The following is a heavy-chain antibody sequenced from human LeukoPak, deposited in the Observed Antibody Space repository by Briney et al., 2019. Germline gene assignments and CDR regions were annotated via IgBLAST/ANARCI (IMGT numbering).Heavy chain of an antibody. Sequence: PSETLSLTCTVSGGSINGFYWSWIRQPPGRRLEWIGYISYSGSTYYRPSLKSRLTMSLDTSQNLFSLRLNSVTAADTAIYYCARHVISFGESYSQYSFDSWGQGSLVTVPS. CDR2: ISYSGST. D-gene: IGHD3-10*01. J-gene: IGHJ4*02. CDR1: GGSINGFY. V-gene: IGHV4-59*08. CDR3: ARHVISFGESYSQYSFDS.